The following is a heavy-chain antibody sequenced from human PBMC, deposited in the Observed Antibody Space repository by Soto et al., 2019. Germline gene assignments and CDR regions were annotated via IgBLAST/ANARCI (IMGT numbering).Heavy chain of an antibody. CDR2: ISAYNGNT. CDR1: GYRFTSYG. J-gene: IGHJ4*02. CDR3: ARPYDSSNSPRFDY. Sequence: ASVKVSCKASGYRFTSYGIIWVRQAPGQGLEWMGWISAYNGNTKYAQKFQGRVTMTTDTSTSTAYMELRSLRSNDTAVYYCARPYDSSNSPRFDYWGQGTLVTVSS. D-gene: IGHD3-22*01. V-gene: IGHV1-18*01.